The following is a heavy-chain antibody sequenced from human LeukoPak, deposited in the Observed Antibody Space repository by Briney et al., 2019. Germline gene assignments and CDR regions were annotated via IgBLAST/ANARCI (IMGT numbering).Heavy chain of an antibody. CDR2: IHYSATT. CDR3: GRDSSGSGSSWHFDF. Sequence: SETLSLTCFVSGGSISGYYWIWIRPPPGKGLEGMVSIHYSATTYYNPSLKSRATISVDTSKTQFSVNLSSVTAANAAVYCWGRDSSGSGSSWHFDFWGRGTLVTVSS. CDR1: GGSISGYY. D-gene: IGHD2-15*01. V-gene: IGHV4-59*01. J-gene: IGHJ2*01.